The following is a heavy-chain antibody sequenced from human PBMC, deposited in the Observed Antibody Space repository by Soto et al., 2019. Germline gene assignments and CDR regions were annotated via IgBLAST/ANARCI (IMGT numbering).Heavy chain of an antibody. CDR3: AKHLSGSDLFDS. V-gene: IGHV3-23*01. CDR1: GFTFSTYA. D-gene: IGHD1-26*01. CDR2: ISGSGGTT. J-gene: IGHJ4*02. Sequence: EVQLLESGGGLVQPGGSLSLSCAASGFTFSTYAMSWVRQAPGKGPEWVSAISGSGGTTYYADYVKGRFTLSRDNSKDTLHLQMNSLRAEDTALYFCAKHLSGSDLFDSCGQGTQVTVSS.